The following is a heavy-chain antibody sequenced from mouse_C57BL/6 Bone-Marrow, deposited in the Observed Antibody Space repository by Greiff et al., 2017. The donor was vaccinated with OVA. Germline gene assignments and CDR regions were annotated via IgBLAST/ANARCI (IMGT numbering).Heavy chain of an antibody. J-gene: IGHJ4*01. V-gene: IGHV1-22*01. D-gene: IGHD1-1*01. Sequence: VQLQQSGPELVKPGASVKMSCKASGYTFTDYNMHWVKQSHGKSLEWIGYINPNNGGTSYNQKFKGKATLTVNKSSSTAYMELRSLTSEASAVYYCARGGAYYGSRDYYAMDYGGKGTSVTVSS. CDR2: INPNNGGT. CDR1: GYTFTDYN. CDR3: ARGGAYYGSRDYYAMDY.